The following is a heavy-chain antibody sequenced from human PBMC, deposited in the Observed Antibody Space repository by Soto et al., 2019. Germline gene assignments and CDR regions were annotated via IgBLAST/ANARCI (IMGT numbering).Heavy chain of an antibody. D-gene: IGHD2-15*01. J-gene: IGHJ6*02. CDR3: ARETLIVVVVGAGRDYGMDV. Sequence: SETLSLTGTVSGGSISSGDYYWSWIRQPPGKGLEWIGYIYYSGSTYYNPSLKSRVTISVDTSKNQFSLKLSSVTAADTAVYYCARETLIVVVVGAGRDYGMDVWGQGTTVTVS. CDR1: GGSISSGDYY. CDR2: IYYSGST. V-gene: IGHV4-30-4*01.